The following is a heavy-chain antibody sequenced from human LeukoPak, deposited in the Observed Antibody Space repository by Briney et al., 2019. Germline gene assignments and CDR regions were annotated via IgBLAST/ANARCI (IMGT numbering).Heavy chain of an antibody. CDR1: GGAISSGPYD. CDR2: IYYGENT. J-gene: IGHJ4*02. V-gene: IGHV4-39*01. D-gene: IGHD3-22*01. CDR3: ARRDDSSGYHKIFDY. Sequence: SETLSLTCTVSGGAISSGPYDWGWIRQPPGKGLEWIGNIYYGENTYYNPSLKSRVTISIDTSKNQFYLKLSSLTAAHTAVYYCARRDDSSGYHKIFDYWGPGTLVTVSS.